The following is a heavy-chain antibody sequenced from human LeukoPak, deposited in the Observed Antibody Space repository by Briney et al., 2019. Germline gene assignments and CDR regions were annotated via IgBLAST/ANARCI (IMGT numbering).Heavy chain of an antibody. CDR3: AREGQRAAARQNWFDP. V-gene: IGHV1-2*02. J-gene: IGHJ5*02. CDR2: INPNSGGT. CDR1: GYTFTSYG. Sequence: ASVKVSCKASGYTFTSYGISWVRQAPGQGLEWMGWINPNSGGTNYAQKFQGRVTMTRDTSISTAYMELSRLRSDDTAVYYCAREGQRAAARQNWFDPWGQGTLVTVSS. D-gene: IGHD6-13*01.